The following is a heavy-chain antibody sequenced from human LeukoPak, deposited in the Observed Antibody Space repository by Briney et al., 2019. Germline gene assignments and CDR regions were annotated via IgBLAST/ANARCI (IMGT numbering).Heavy chain of an antibody. V-gene: IGHV1-3*01. J-gene: IGHJ4*02. D-gene: IGHD5-24*01. CDR2: INAGNGNT. CDR3: AREGGDGYNSGYGY. CDR1: GCTFTRYA. Sequence: GASVKVSCKASGCTFTRYAMHWVRQAPGQRLEWMGWINAGNGNTKYSQKFQGRVTITGDTSASTAYMELSSLRSEDTAVFYCAREGGDGYNSGYGYWGQGTLVTVSS.